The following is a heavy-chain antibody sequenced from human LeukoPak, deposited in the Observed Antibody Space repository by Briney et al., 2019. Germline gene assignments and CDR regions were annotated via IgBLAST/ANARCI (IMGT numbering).Heavy chain of an antibody. J-gene: IGHJ4*02. CDR2: INHSGST. CDR3: VRIDDY. D-gene: IGHD2-15*01. Sequence: SETLSLTCAVYGGSFSGYYCSWIRQPPGKGLEWIGEINHSGSTNYNPSLKSRVTISVDTSKNQFSLKLSSVTAADTAVYYCVRIDDYWGQGTLVTVSS. V-gene: IGHV4-34*01. CDR1: GGSFSGYY.